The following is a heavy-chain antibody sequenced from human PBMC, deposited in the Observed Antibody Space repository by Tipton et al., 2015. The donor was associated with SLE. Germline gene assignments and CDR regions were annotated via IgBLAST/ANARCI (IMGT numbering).Heavy chain of an antibody. CDR1: GGSFSGYY. CDR2: IYYSGST. CDR3: ARGSPGRFLEWFLNWFDP. J-gene: IGHJ5*02. V-gene: IGHV4-59*12. Sequence: TLSLTCAVYGGSFSGYYWSWIRQPPGKGLEWIGYIYYSGSTNYNPSLKSRVTISVDTSKNQFSLKLSSVTAADTAVYYCARGSPGRFLEWFLNWFDPWGQGTLVTVSS. D-gene: IGHD3-3*01.